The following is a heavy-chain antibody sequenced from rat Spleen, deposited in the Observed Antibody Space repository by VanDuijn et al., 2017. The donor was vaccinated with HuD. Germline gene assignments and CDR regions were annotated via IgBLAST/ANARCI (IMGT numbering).Heavy chain of an antibody. V-gene: IGHV5-29*01. CDR2: ITYDGSST. CDR3: AMGPFAY. CDR1: GFTFSNYG. J-gene: IGHJ3*01. Sequence: EVQLVESGGGLVQPGRSLKLSCAASGFTFSNYGMAWVRQAPTKGLEWVATITYDGSSTYYRNSVKGRFTISRDNAKNTQYLQMDSLRSEDTATYYCAMGPFAYWGQGTLVTVSS. D-gene: IGHD1-7*01.